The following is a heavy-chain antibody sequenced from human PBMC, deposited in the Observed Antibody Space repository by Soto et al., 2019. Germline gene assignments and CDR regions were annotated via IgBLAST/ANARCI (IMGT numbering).Heavy chain of an antibody. CDR2: IYHSGNT. CDR1: GYSISNYY. D-gene: IGHD6-13*01. J-gene: IGHJ4*02. CDR3: ARDQGIASSGAFDY. V-gene: IGHV4-59*01. Sequence: ETLSLTCTVSGYSISNYYWSWIRQAPGKGLEWIGFIYHSGNTNYNPSLKSRVTMSIDTSKSQFSLKLNSVTAADTAVYYCARDQGIASSGAFDYWGPGTLVTVSS.